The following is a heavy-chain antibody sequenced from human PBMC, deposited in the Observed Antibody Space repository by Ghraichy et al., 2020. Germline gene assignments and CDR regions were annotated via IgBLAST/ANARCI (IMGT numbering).Heavy chain of an antibody. CDR2: ISYDGSNK. D-gene: IGHD3-10*01. J-gene: IGHJ4*02. CDR1: GFTFSSYA. Sequence: GESLNISCAASGFTFSSYAMHWVRQAPGKGLEWVAVISYDGSNKYYADSVKGRFTISRDNSKNTLYLQMNSLRAEDTAVYYCARVREFLPRFDYWGQGTLVTVSS. CDR3: ARVREFLPRFDY. V-gene: IGHV3-30-3*01.